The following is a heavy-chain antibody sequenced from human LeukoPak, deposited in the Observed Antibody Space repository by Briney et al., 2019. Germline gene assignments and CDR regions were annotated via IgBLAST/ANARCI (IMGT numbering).Heavy chain of an antibody. CDR2: ISSSGSTI. V-gene: IGHV3-48*04. CDR3: ARAGYYYYYMGV. CDR1: GFTFSTYA. Sequence: GGSLRLSCAASGFTFSTYAMNWVRQAPGKGLEWVSYISSSGSTIYYADSVKGRFTISRDNAKNSLYLQMNSLRAEDTAVYYCARAGYYYYYMGVWGKGTTVTISS. J-gene: IGHJ6*03.